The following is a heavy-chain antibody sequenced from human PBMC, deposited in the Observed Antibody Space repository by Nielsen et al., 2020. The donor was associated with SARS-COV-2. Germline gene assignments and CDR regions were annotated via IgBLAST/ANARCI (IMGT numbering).Heavy chain of an antibody. Sequence: GESLKISCAASGFTFSSYSMNWVRQAPGKGLEWVSYISSSSSTIYYADSVKGRFTISRDNAKNSLYLQMNSLRDEDTAVYYCAREGAAAVLSGMDVWGQGTTVTVSS. CDR3: AREGAAAVLSGMDV. D-gene: IGHD6-13*01. CDR2: ISSSSSTI. J-gene: IGHJ6*02. CDR1: GFTFSSYS. V-gene: IGHV3-48*02.